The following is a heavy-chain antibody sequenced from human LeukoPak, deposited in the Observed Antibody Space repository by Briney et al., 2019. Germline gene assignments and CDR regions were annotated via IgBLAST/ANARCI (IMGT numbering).Heavy chain of an antibody. CDR1: GFTFSNYG. J-gene: IGHJ4*02. D-gene: IGHD1-7*01. Sequence: GTSLRLSCAASGFTFSNYGMHWVRRAPGKGLEWVAVTWYDGSNKYYADSVKGRFTISRDNSENTLFLQMNSLRAEDTALYYCAKDRTGTTSGEFDSWGQGTLVTVSS. CDR2: TWYDGSNK. CDR3: AKDRTGTTSGEFDS. V-gene: IGHV3-33*06.